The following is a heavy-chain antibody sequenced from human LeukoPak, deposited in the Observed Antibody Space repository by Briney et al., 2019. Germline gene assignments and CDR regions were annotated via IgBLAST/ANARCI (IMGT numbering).Heavy chain of an antibody. V-gene: IGHV4-59*08. J-gene: IGHJ6*02. CDR3: ARWRPIAAAGMSGMDV. CDR1: GGSISSYY. Sequence: SETLSLTCTVSGGSISSYYWSWIRQPPGKGLGWIGYIYYSGSTNYNPSLKSRVTISVGTSKNQFSLKLSSVTAADTAVYYCARWRPIAAAGMSGMDVWGQGTTVTVSS. CDR2: IYYSGST. D-gene: IGHD6-13*01.